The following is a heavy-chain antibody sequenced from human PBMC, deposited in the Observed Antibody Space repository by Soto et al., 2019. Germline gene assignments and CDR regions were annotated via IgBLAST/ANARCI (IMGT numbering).Heavy chain of an antibody. CDR3: ARHYDSSGYYPPLEFDY. D-gene: IGHD3-22*01. CDR2: IIPIFGTA. J-gene: IGHJ4*02. CDR1: GCTFSSYT. V-gene: IGHV1-69*01. Sequence: QVPLVQSGAEVKKPGSSVKVSCKASGCTFSSYTISWVRQAPGQGLKWIGGIIPIFGTANYAQKFQGRVTITADESTSTAYMELSSLRSEDTAVYYCARHYDSSGYYPPLEFDYWGQGTLVTVSS.